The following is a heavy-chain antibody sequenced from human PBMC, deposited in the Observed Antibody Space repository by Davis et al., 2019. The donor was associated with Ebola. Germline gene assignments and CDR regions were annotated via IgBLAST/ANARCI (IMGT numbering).Heavy chain of an antibody. D-gene: IGHD1-26*01. V-gene: IGHV5-51*01. J-gene: IGHJ3*02. CDR2: IYPGDSDT. CDR1: GYSFTSYW. CDR3: ARPSGSYYQGEAFDI. Sequence: PGGSLRLSCKGSGYSFTSYWIGWVRQMPGKGLEWMGIIYPGDSDTRYSPSFQGQVTISADKSISTAYLQWSSLKASDTAMYYCARPSGSYYQGEAFDIWGQGTMVTVSS.